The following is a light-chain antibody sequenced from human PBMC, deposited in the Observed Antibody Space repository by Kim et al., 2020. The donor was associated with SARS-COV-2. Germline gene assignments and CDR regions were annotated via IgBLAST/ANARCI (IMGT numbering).Light chain of an antibody. CDR2: TNN. V-gene: IGLV1-47*02. Sequence: GRRVTVSVPGNSSNIGRNYVMCNQQLPVTAPKLLIFTNNQRPSGVPDRFSGSKSGTSASLAISGLRSEDEADYYCATWDDSLSGRVFGGGTQLTVL. CDR3: ATWDDSLSGRV. CDR1: SSNIGRNY. J-gene: IGLJ2*01.